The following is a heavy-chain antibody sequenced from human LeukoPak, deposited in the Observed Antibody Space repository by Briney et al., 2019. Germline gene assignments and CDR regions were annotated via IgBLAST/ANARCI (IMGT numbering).Heavy chain of an antibody. CDR3: ARNSEWLVVGYYYYYMDV. CDR2: FSSSSSYI. CDR1: GFTFSSYS. J-gene: IGHJ6*03. V-gene: IGHV3-21*01. Sequence: GGSLRLSCAASGFTFSSYSMNWVRQAPGKGLEWVSSFSSSSSYIYYADSVKGRFTISRDNAKNSLYLQMNSLRAEDTAVYYCARNSEWLVVGYYYYYMDVWGKGTTVTVSS. D-gene: IGHD6-19*01.